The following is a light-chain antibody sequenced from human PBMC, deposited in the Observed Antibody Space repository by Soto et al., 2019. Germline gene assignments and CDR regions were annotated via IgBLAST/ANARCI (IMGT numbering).Light chain of an antibody. CDR2: GAS. Sequence: EIVLTHSPGTLSLSPWEIATLSCRASQSVSSRLAWYQQRPGQAPRLLISGASSRATGIPDRFSGSGSGTDFTLTISRLEPEDFALYYCQHYAHNSPITFGQGTRLEIK. J-gene: IGKJ5*01. CDR1: QSVSSR. CDR3: QHYAHNSPIT. V-gene: IGKV3-20*01.